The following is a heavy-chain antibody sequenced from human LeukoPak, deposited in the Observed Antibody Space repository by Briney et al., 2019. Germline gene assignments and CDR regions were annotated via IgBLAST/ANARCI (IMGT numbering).Heavy chain of an antibody. V-gene: IGHV1-2*04. CDR2: INPNSGGT. D-gene: IGHD3-10*01. CDR1: GYTFTGYY. J-gene: IGHJ4*02. Sequence: ASVKVSCKASGYTFTGYYMHWVRQAPRQGLEWMGWINPNSGGTNYAQKFQGWVTMTRDTSISTAYMELSRLRSDDTAVYYCATEGRFGEFYFDYWGQGTLVTVSS. CDR3: ATEGRFGEFYFDY.